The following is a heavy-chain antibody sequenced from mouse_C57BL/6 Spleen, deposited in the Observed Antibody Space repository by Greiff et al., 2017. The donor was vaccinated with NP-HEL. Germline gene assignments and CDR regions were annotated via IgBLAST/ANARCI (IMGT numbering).Heavy chain of an antibody. V-gene: IGHV5-16*01. J-gene: IGHJ4*01. D-gene: IGHD2-1*01. CDR3: ARVGGNYVYYAMDY. Sequence: EVKLVESEGGLVQPGSSMKLSCTASGFTFSDYYMAWVRQVPEKGLEWVANINYDGSSTYYLDSLKSRFIISRDNAKNILYLQMSSLKSEDTATYYCARVGGNYVYYAMDYWGQGTSVTVSS. CDR2: INYDGSST. CDR1: GFTFSDYY.